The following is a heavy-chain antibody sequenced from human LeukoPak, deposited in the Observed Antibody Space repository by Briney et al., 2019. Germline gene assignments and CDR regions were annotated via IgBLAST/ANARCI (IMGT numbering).Heavy chain of an antibody. J-gene: IGHJ4*02. CDR2: IRYDGSNK. Sequence: GRSLRLSCAASGFTFSSYGMHWVRQAPGKGLEWVAFIRYDGSNKYYADSVKGRFTISRDNSRNTLYLQMNSLRAEDTAVYYCAKLGDTYCSSTSCYGWGQGTLVTVSS. V-gene: IGHV3-30*02. CDR1: GFTFSSYG. D-gene: IGHD2-2*01. CDR3: AKLGDTYCSSTSCYG.